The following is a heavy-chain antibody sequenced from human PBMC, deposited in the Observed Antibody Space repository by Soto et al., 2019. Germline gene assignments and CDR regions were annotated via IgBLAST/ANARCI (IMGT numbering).Heavy chain of an antibody. J-gene: IGHJ5*02. CDR2: ISAYNGNT. CDR3: ARVLGYCSGGSCRPRSDP. Sequence: QVQLVQSGAEVKKPGASVKVSCKASGYTFTSYGISWVRQAPGQGLEWMGWISAYNGNTNYAQKLQGRVTMTTDASTSTAYMELRSLRSDDTAVYYCARVLGYCSGGSCRPRSDPWGQGTLVTVSS. CDR1: GYTFTSYG. D-gene: IGHD2-15*01. V-gene: IGHV1-18*01.